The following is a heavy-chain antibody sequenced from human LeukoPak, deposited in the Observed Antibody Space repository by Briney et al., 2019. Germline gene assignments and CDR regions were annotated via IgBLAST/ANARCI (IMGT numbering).Heavy chain of an antibody. D-gene: IGHD1-26*01. CDR2: IKSKTDGGTT. Sequence: GRSLRLSCAASGFTFSSYAMHWVRQAPGKGLEWVGRIKSKTDGGTTDYAAPVKGRFTISRDDSKNTLYLQMNSLKTEDTAVYYCTTDRRTGSYADYWGQGTLVTVSS. CDR3: TTDRRTGSYADY. V-gene: IGHV3-15*01. J-gene: IGHJ4*02. CDR1: GFTFSSYA.